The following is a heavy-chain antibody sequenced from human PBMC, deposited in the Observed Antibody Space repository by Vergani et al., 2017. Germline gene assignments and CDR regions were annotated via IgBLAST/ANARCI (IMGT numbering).Heavy chain of an antibody. J-gene: IGHJ6*03. CDR1: GSKFSQFG. CDR2: ISYDGSKT. CDR3: ARDVWDCSGISCFLRAGEFYYMDV. V-gene: IGHV3-33*05. D-gene: IGHD3-16*01. Sequence: QVQLVESGGGVVQPGPSPGLSCEGPGSKFSQFGMHWVRQGPAEGLEWVAFISYDGSKTQYADSGKGRVTISRDNSKNTVGLEMSSLRVDDTATYYCARDVWDCSGISCFLRAGEFYYMDVWGQGTTVTVSS.